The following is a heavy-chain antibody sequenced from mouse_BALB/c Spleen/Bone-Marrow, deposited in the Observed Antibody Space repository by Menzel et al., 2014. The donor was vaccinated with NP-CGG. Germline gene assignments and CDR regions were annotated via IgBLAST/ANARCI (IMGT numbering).Heavy chain of an antibody. CDR1: GFSLTSYG. D-gene: IGHD4-1*01. CDR2: IWSDGST. CDR3: ARSGTDDAMDY. Sequence: VKVVESGPDLVAPSQSPSLTCTVSGFSLTSYGLHWVRQPPGKGLEWLGVIWSDGSTTYNSALKSRLSISKDNSKRQVLLKMNSLQTDDTAMYYCARSGTDDAMDYWGQGTSVTVSS. J-gene: IGHJ4*01. V-gene: IGHV2-6-2*01.